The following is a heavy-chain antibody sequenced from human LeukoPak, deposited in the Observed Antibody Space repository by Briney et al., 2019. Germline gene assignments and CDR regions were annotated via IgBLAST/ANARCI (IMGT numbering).Heavy chain of an antibody. CDR2: ISSSSSTI. CDR1: GFSITDHH. CDR3: AREGSTISEFDY. Sequence: PGGSLRLSCAGAGFSITDHHMDWVRQAPGKGLEWVSYISSSSSTIYYADSVKGRFTISRDNAKNSLYLQMNSLRAEDTAVYYCAREGSTISEFDYWGQGTLVTVSS. V-gene: IGHV3-48*04. D-gene: IGHD2-21*01. J-gene: IGHJ4*02.